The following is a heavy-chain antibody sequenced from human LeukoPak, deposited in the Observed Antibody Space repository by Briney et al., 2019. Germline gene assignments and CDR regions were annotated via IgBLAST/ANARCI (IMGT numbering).Heavy chain of an antibody. CDR1: GYTFTGYY. Sequence: ASVKVSYKASGYTFTGYYMHWVRQAPGQGLEWMGWINPNSGGTNYAQKFQGRVTMTRDTSISTAYMELSRLRSDDTAVYYCARVRLGELLAEDVWGQGTLVTVSS. D-gene: IGHD1-26*01. J-gene: IGHJ4*02. CDR2: INPNSGGT. V-gene: IGHV1-2*02. CDR3: ARVRLGELLAEDV.